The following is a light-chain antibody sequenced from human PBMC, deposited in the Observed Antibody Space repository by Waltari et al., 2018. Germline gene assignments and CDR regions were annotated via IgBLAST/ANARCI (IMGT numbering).Light chain of an antibody. J-gene: IGKJ1*01. CDR3: QNHERLPAT. V-gene: IGKV3-20*01. CDR2: AAS. CDR1: QSIGKY. Sequence: EIVLTQSPGTLSLSPGERATLSCSASQSIGKYLVWYQQKPGQAPRLLIYAASSRATGVPDRFSGSGSGTDFSLTISRLEPEDFAVYYCQNHERLPATFSPGTKVEIK.